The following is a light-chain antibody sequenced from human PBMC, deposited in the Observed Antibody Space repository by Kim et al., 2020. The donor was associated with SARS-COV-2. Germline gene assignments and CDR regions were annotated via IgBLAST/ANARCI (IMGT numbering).Light chain of an antibody. CDR1: QDISNY. V-gene: IGKV1-27*01. CDR3: QKYNSAPLT. Sequence: ASVGDRVTITCRASQDISNYLVWYQQKPGKVPKLLISTASALQSGVPSRFSASGSGTDFTLTISSLQPEDVATYYCQKYNSAPLTFGGGTKVDIK. CDR2: TAS. J-gene: IGKJ4*01.